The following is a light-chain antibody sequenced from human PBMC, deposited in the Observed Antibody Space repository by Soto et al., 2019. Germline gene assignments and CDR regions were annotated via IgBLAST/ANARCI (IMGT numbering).Light chain of an antibody. Sequence: MQMTQSPSTLSASIGDSVSSXXRASQSVGYWLAWYQQKPGKAPQVXIYDASNLHDGVPSRFSGSGSATEFTLTISSLQPDDFAVYYCQQYHXYPITFXQGTRLEI. CDR2: DAS. CDR3: QQYHXYPIT. J-gene: IGKJ5*01. V-gene: IGKV1-5*01. CDR1: QSVGYW.